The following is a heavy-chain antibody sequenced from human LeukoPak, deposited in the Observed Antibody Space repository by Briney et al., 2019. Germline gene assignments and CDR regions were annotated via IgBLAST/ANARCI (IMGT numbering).Heavy chain of an antibody. CDR1: GFTFSSYW. D-gene: IGHD3-10*01. J-gene: IGHJ5*01. CDR3: AKEGAYPIITYDS. CDR2: IKRDGDEK. V-gene: IGHV3-7*01. Sequence: GGSLRLSCAASGFTFSSYWMNWVRQAPGKGLEWVANIKRDGDEKNYVDSVKGRFSISRDNAKNSLYLQMDSLRAEDTAVYYCAKEGAYPIITYDSWGQGALVTVSS.